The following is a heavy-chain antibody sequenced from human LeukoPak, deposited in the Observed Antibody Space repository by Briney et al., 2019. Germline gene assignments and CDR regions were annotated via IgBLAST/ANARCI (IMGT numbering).Heavy chain of an antibody. CDR2: INPSGGST. J-gene: IGHJ3*02. CDR3: ARDLGDGYNPDAFDI. CDR1: GYTFATYY. Sequence: ASVKVSCKSSGYTFATYYIHWVRQAPGQGLEWMGVINPSGGSTSFAQKFQARLTMTRDTSTSTVYMELSGLRAEDTAVYYCARDLGDGYNPDAFDIWGQGTMVTVSS. D-gene: IGHD5-24*01. V-gene: IGHV1-46*01.